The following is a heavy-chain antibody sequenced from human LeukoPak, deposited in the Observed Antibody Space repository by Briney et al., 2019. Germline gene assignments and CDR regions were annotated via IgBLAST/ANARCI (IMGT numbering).Heavy chain of an antibody. J-gene: IGHJ4*02. D-gene: IGHD5-24*01. CDR3: ARGRGVDY. Sequence: GGSLRLSCAASGFTFSGYWMSWVRQAPGKGLEWVANIKPDGSERYYVDSVKGRFTISRDNAKNSLYQQMDSLRAEDTAVYYCARGRGVDYWGRGTLVTVSS. V-gene: IGHV3-7*01. CDR2: IKPDGSER. CDR1: GFTFSGYW.